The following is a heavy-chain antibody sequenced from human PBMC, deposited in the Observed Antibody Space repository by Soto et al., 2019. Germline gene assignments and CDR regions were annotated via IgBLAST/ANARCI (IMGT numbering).Heavy chain of an antibody. CDR2: LTRGGTS. J-gene: IGHJ4*02. CDR3: TKRATTIPTPGNYFDS. V-gene: IGHV3-23*01. CDR1: GFTFSDYS. Sequence: GGSLRLSCAASGFTFSDYSMSWVRQTPERGLEWVSTLTRGGTSYYADSVQGRFTVSRDNSKNTVSLQMHSLRAEDTALYYCTKRATTIPTPGNYFDSWGQGTLVTVSS. D-gene: IGHD1-1*01.